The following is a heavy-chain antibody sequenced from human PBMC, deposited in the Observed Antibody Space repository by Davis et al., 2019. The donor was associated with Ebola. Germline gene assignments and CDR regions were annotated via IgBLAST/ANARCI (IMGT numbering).Heavy chain of an antibody. V-gene: IGHV1-58*02. Sequence: AASVKVSCKASGFTFTSSAMQWVRQARGQRLEWIGWIVVGSGNTNYAQKFQGRVTMTRDTSTSTVYMELSSLRSEDTAVYYCARGITITSYYGMDVWGQGTTVTVSS. CDR2: IVVGSGNT. CDR3: ARGITITSYYGMDV. CDR1: GFTFTSSA. D-gene: IGHD3-9*01. J-gene: IGHJ6*02.